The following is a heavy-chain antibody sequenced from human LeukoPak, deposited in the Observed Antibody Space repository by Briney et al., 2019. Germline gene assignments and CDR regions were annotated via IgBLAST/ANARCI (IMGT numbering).Heavy chain of an antibody. CDR2: IYYNGRT. Sequence: SETLSLTCTVSGGSISSDDYYWSWVRQPPGKGLEWIGYIYYNGRTYYNPSLKSRVTISVDTSKNQFSLKLSSVTAADTAVYYCARDLTGYYDSSGYYTTERTYGMDVWGQGTTVTVSS. D-gene: IGHD3-22*01. CDR3: ARDLTGYYDSSGYYTTERTYGMDV. J-gene: IGHJ6*02. V-gene: IGHV4-30-4*01. CDR1: GGSISSDDYY.